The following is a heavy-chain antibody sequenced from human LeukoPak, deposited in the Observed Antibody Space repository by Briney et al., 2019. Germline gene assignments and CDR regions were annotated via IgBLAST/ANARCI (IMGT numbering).Heavy chain of an antibody. CDR3: TTSPAVYYYDSSGYYGANAFDI. V-gene: IGHV3-15*01. CDR1: GFTFSNAW. CDR2: IKSKTDGGTT. Sequence: PGGSLRLSCAASGFTFSNAWMSWVRQAPGKGLEWVGRIKSKTDGGTTDYAAPVKGRFTISRDDSKNTLYLQMNSLKTEDTAVYYCTTSPAVYYYDSSGYYGANAFDIWGQGTMVTVSS. D-gene: IGHD3-22*01. J-gene: IGHJ3*02.